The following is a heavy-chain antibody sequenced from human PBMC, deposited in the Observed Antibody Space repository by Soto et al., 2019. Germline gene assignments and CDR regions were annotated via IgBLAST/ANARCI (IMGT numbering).Heavy chain of an antibody. J-gene: IGHJ6*02. V-gene: IGHV4-59*01. CDR2: IYYSGRT. CDR1: GGSISSYY. D-gene: IGHD6-13*01. CDR3: ARSAAGAWYYYYGMDV. Sequence: QVQLQESGPGLVKPSETLSLTCTVSGGSISSYYWSWIRQPPGKGLEWIGYIYYSGRTNYNPSLKSRVTISVDTSKNQFSLKLSSVTAADTAVYYCARSAAGAWYYYYGMDVWGQGTTVTVSS.